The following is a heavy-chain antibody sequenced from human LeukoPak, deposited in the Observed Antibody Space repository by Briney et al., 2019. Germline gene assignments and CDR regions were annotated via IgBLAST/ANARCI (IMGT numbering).Heavy chain of an antibody. CDR2: IYYSGST. CDR1: GASISSYY. D-gene: IGHD3-22*01. V-gene: IGHV4-59*01. CDR3: ARVRGYYDSSGYDY. Sequence: SETLSLTCTVSGASISSYYWSWIRQPPGKGLEWLGYIYYSGSTKYNPALKSRVTISEDTSKNQISLKLSSVTAADTAVYYCARVRGYYDSSGYDYWGQGTLVTVSS. J-gene: IGHJ4*02.